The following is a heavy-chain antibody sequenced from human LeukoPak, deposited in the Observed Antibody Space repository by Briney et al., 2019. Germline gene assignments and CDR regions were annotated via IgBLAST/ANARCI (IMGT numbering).Heavy chain of an antibody. CDR3: ARDLPGYSSSWYFGWSDY. CDR2: ISSSGSTI. CDR1: GFTFSSYS. V-gene: IGHV3-48*04. Sequence: GGSLRLSCAASGFTFSSYSMSWIRQAPGKGLEWVSYISSSGSTIYYADSVKGRFTISRDNAKNSLYLQMSSLRAEDTAVYYCARDLPGYSSSWYFGWSDYWGQGTLVTVSS. D-gene: IGHD6-13*01. J-gene: IGHJ4*02.